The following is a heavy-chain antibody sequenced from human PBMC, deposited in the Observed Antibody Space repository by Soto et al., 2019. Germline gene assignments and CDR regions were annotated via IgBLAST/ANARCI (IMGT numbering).Heavy chain of an antibody. Sequence: QLVESGGGLVKPGGSLRLSCEASGFIFSDFYMAWIRQAPGKGLEWVSYISSDGDSTYADSVKGRFTISRDNAKNSLYLQMNSLRVEDMAVYYCVRDRDRRWFDPWGQGTLVTVSS. CDR1: GFIFSDFY. J-gene: IGHJ5*02. V-gene: IGHV3-11*01. CDR3: VRDRDRRWFDP. CDR2: ISSDGDST. D-gene: IGHD3-10*01.